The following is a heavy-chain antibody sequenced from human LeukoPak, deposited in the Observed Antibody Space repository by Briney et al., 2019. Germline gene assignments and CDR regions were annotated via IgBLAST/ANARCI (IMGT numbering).Heavy chain of an antibody. J-gene: IGHJ4*02. D-gene: IGHD5-24*01. CDR1: GGSISSYY. CDR2: IYYSGGT. Sequence: SETLSLTCTVSGGSISSYYWSWIRQPPGKGLEWIGYIYYSGGTNYNPSLKSRVTISVDTSKNQFSLKLSSVTAADTAVYYCARGDGYNPFDYWGQGTLDTVSS. V-gene: IGHV4-59*08. CDR3: ARGDGYNPFDY.